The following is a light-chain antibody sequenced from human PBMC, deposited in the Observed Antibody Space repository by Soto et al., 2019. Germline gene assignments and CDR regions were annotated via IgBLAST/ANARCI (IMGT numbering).Light chain of an antibody. CDR1: QSISSY. CDR3: QQSYSTPIT. V-gene: IGKV1-39*01. J-gene: IGKJ5*01. Sequence: DIQMTQSPSSLSASVGDRVTITCRASQSISSYLNWYQQKPGKAPKLLIYAASSSQSGVPSRFSGSGSGTDFTLTISSLQPEDFATYYCQQSYSTPITVGQGTRLESK. CDR2: AAS.